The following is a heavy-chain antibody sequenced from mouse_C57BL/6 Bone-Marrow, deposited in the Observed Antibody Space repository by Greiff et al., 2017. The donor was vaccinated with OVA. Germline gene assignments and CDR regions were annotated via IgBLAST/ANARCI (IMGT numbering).Heavy chain of an antibody. V-gene: IGHV10-1*01. Sequence: EVQVVESGGGLVQPKGSLKLSCAASGFSFNTYAMNWVRQAPGTGLEWVARIRSKSNNYATYYADSVKDRFTISRDDSESMLYLQMNNLKTEDTAMYYCVRHGGFAYWGQGTLVTVSA. J-gene: IGHJ3*01. CDR2: IRSKSNNYAT. CDR1: GFSFNTYA. CDR3: VRHGGFAY.